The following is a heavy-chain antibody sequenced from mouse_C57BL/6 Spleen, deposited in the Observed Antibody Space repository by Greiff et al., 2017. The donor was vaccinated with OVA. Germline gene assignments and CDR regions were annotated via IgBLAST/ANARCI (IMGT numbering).Heavy chain of an antibody. J-gene: IGHJ1*03. Sequence: EVKLVESGGGLVKPGGSLKLSCAASGFTFSDYGMHWVRQAPEKGLEWVAYISSGSSTIYYADKVKGRFTISRDNAKNTLFLQMTSLRSEDTAMYYGADGYYGPDVWGTGTTVTVSS. CDR1: GFTFSDYG. CDR2: ISSGSSTI. D-gene: IGHD2-3*01. CDR3: ADGYYGPDV. V-gene: IGHV5-17*01.